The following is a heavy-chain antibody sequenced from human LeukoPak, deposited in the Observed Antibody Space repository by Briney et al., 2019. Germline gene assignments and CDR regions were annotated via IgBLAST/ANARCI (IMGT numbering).Heavy chain of an antibody. CDR3: AREHSSSWQYYFDY. Sequence: ASVTVSCKASGYTLTDYYMHWVRQAPGQGREWMGWINPNSGGTNYAQKFQGRVTMTRDTSISTAYMELSRLRSDDTAVYYCAREHSSSWQYYFDYWGQGTLVTVSS. V-gene: IGHV1-2*02. J-gene: IGHJ4*02. CDR2: INPNSGGT. D-gene: IGHD6-13*01. CDR1: GYTLTDYY.